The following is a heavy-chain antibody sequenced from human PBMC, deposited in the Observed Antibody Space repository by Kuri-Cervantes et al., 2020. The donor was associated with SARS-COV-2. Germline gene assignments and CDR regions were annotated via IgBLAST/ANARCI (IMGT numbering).Heavy chain of an antibody. CDR2: IFSNDEK. V-gene: IGHV2-26*01. CDR3: ARIRLDYYYYYYMDV. J-gene: IGHJ6*03. Sequence: SGPTLVKPTETLTLTCTVSGFSLSNARVGVSWIRQPPGKALEWLAHIFSNDEKSYSTSLKSRLTISKDTSKSRVVLTMTNMDPVDTATYYCARIRLDYYYYYYMDVWGKGTTVTVSS. D-gene: IGHD6-19*01. CDR1: GFSLSNARVG.